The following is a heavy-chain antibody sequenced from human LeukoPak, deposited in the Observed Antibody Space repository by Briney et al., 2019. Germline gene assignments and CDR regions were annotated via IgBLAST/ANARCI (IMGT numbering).Heavy chain of an antibody. CDR1: GYTFTGYY. CDR3: AREPATMVRGVLLGRFDP. J-gene: IGHJ5*02. Sequence: ASVKVSCKASGYTFTGYYMHWVRQAPGQGLEWMGRINPDSGGTNYAQKFQGRVTMTRDTSISTAYMDLSRLRSDDTAVYYCAREPATMVRGVLLGRFDPWGQGTLVTVSS. D-gene: IGHD3-10*01. V-gene: IGHV1-2*06. CDR2: INPDSGGT.